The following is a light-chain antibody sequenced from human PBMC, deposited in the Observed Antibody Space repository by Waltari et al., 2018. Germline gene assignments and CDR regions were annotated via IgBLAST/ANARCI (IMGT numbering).Light chain of an antibody. CDR1: QSVSSY. CDR3: QQRSNWPLT. J-gene: IGKJ4*01. Sequence: SCRARQSVSSYLAWYQQKRVQAPRLLIYGASNRATGIPARFSGSGSGTDFTLTISTLEPEDFAVYYCQQRSNWPLTFGGGTKVEIK. V-gene: IGKV3-11*01. CDR2: GAS.